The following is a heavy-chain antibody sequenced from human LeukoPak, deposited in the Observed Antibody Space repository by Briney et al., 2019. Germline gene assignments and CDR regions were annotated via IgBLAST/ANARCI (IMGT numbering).Heavy chain of an antibody. J-gene: IGHJ4*02. CDR3: ARGGDYYDSSGYPFDY. D-gene: IGHD3-22*01. CDR1: GGSISSYY. CDR2: IYTSGST. Sequence: PSETLSLTCTVSGGSISSYYWSWIRQPAGKGLKWIGRIYTSGSTNYNPSLKSRVTMSVDTSKNQFSLKLSSVTAADTAVYYCARGGDYYDSSGYPFDYWGQGTLVTVSS. V-gene: IGHV4-4*07.